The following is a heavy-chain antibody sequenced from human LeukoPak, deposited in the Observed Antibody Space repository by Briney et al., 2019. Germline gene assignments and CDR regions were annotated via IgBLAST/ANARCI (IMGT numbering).Heavy chain of an antibody. CDR2: ISSNGGST. Sequence: PGGSLRLSCAASGFTFSSYAMHWVRQAPGKGLEYVSAISSNGGSTYYANSVKGRFTISRDNSKNTLYLQMGSLRAEDTAVYYCARDLYVDIVAPSGMDVWGQGTTVTVSS. V-gene: IGHV3-64*01. J-gene: IGHJ6*02. CDR3: ARDLYVDIVAPSGMDV. CDR1: GFTFSSYA. D-gene: IGHD5-12*01.